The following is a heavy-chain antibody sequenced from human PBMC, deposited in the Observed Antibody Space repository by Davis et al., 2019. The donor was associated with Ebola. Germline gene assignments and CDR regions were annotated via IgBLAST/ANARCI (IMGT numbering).Heavy chain of an antibody. V-gene: IGHV3-30-3*01. D-gene: IGHD2-15*01. J-gene: IGHJ6*04. Sequence: GESLKIPCAASGFTFSSYAMHWVRQAPGKGLEWVAVISYDGSNKYYADPVKGRFTISRDNSKNTLYLQMNSLRAEDTAVYYCARAKAAQYYYYGMDVWGKGTTVTVSS. CDR2: ISYDGSNK. CDR3: ARAKAAQYYYYGMDV. CDR1: GFTFSSYA.